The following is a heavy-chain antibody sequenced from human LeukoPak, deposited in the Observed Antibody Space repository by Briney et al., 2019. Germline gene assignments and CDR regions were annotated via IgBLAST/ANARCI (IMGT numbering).Heavy chain of an antibody. D-gene: IGHD6-13*01. CDR3: ARLIGGKQQLGYYYMDV. V-gene: IGHV1-2*02. J-gene: IGHJ6*03. CDR1: GYTFTGYY. Sequence: ASVKVSCKASGYTFTGYYMHWVRQAPGQGLEWMGWINPNSGGTNYAQKFQGRVTMTRDTSISTAYMELSRLRSDDTAVYYCARLIGGKQQLGYYYMDVWGEGTTVTVSS. CDR2: INPNSGGT.